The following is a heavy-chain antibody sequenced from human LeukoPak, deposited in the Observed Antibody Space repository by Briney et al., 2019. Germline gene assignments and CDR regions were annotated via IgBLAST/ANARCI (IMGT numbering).Heavy chain of an antibody. V-gene: IGHV3-48*03. D-gene: IGHD2-2*01. CDR2: ISSSGSTI. J-gene: IGHJ4*02. Sequence: GGSLRLSCAASGFTFSGYEMNWVRQAPGKGLEWVSYISSSGSTIYYADSVKGRFTISRDNAKNSLYLQMNTLRAEDTALYYCAKDSVDIIVVPAAYHDYWGQGTLVTVSS. CDR3: AKDSVDIIVVPAAYHDY. CDR1: GFTFSGYE.